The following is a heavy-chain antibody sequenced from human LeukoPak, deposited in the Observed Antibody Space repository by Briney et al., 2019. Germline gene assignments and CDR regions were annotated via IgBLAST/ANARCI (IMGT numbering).Heavy chain of an antibody. CDR2: IIPIFGTA. J-gene: IGHJ4*02. D-gene: IGHD6-19*01. Sequence: SVKVSCKASGGTFSSYAISWVRQAPGQGLEWKGGIIPIFGTANYAQKFQGRVTITTDESTSTAYMELSSLRSEDTAVYYCARDSLAVAGTFDHWGQGTLVTVSS. CDR1: GGTFSSYA. V-gene: IGHV1-69*05. CDR3: ARDSLAVAGTFDH.